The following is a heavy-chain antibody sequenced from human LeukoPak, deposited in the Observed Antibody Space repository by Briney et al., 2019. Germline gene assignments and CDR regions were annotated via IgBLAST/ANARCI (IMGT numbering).Heavy chain of an antibody. CDR3: ARGGTMVLSDDAFDI. Sequence: GGSLRLSCAASGFTFSSYAMHWVRQAPGKGLEYVSAISSNGGSTYYANSVKGRFTISRDNSKNTLYLQMGSLRAEDMAVYYCARGGTMVLSDDAFDIWGQGTMVTVSS. CDR1: GFTFSSYA. D-gene: IGHD3-10*01. J-gene: IGHJ3*02. V-gene: IGHV3-64*01. CDR2: ISSNGGST.